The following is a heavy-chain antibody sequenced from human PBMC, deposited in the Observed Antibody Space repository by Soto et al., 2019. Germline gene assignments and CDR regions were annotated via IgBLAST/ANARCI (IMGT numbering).Heavy chain of an antibody. Sequence: ASVKVSCKASGYIFSNYGISWVRQAPGQGLEWMGWISTYNANTYYAQKFQGRVTMTTDTSTSTAYMELRSLRSDDTAVFYCAREKDGSSWSSAESLQYWGQGXLVTVYS. CDR2: ISTYNANT. CDR1: GYIFSNYG. V-gene: IGHV1-18*01. CDR3: AREKDGSSWSSAESLQY. J-gene: IGHJ1*01. D-gene: IGHD6-13*01.